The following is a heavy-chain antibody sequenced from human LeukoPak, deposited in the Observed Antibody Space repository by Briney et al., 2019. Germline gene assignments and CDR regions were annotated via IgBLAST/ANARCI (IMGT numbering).Heavy chain of an antibody. J-gene: IGHJ4*02. CDR3: ARARWTSTVTTYYLDF. V-gene: IGHV1-3*01. CDR2: INAGNGKT. CDR1: GYIFTDYA. D-gene: IGHD4-17*01. Sequence: ASVKVSCKASGYIFTDYAIQWVRQAPGQGLEWMGWINAGNGKTKYSQKFQGRVTITRDTSASTAYMEPSGLRSDDTAVYYCARARWTSTVTTYYLDFWGQGTLVTVSS.